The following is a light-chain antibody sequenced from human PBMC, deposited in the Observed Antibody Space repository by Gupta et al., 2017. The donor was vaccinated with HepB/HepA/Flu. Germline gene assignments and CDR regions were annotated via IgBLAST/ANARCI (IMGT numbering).Light chain of an antibody. V-gene: IGKV3-15*01. CDR3: QQYNNWPPPWT. CDR2: GAS. J-gene: IGKJ1*01. CDR1: QSVSIN. Sequence: EIVMTQSPVTLSVSPGERATLSCRASQSVSINLAWYQQKPGQAPRLLIYGASTRATGIPARFSGSGSGTEFTLTISSLQSEDFAIYYCQQYNNWPPPWTFGLETKVEIK.